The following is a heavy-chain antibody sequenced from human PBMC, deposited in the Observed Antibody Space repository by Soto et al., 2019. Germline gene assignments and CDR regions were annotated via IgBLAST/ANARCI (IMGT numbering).Heavy chain of an antibody. CDR3: ARHFPLPTDLQFYYYYYYYGVDV. CDR1: GYNFTTFW. D-gene: IGHD3-10*01. V-gene: IGHV5-10-1*01. J-gene: IGHJ6*02. CDR2: IDPSDSYS. Sequence: GESLKISCKASGYNFTTFWISWMRQVPGKGLEWMGRIDPSDSYSNYSPSFQGHITISADKSINTAYLHFSNLKASDTAVYYCARHFPLPTDLQFYYYYYYYGVDVWGHGTAVTVS.